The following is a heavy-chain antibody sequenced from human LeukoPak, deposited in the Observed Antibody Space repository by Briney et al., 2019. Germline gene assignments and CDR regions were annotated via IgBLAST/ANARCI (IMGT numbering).Heavy chain of an antibody. Sequence: GGSLRLSCAVSGITLSNYGMNWVRQAPGKGLEWVSSISSSSSYIYYADSVKGRFTISRDNAKNSLYLQMNSLRAEDTAVYYCARDQGVVWGKGTTVTVSS. V-gene: IGHV3-21*01. CDR2: ISSSSSYI. J-gene: IGHJ6*04. CDR3: ARDQGVV. CDR1: GITLSNYG.